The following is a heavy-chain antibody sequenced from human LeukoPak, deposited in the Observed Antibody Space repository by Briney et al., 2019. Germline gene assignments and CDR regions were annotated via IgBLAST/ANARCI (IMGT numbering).Heavy chain of an antibody. D-gene: IGHD3-3*01. CDR1: GYTFTSYG. J-gene: IGHJ6*02. Sequence: GASVKVSCKASGYTFTSYGISWVRQAPGQGLEWMGWISAYNGNTNYAQKLQGRVTMTTDTSTSTAYMELRSLRSDDTAVYYCARGGYYDFWSGTSDYYCYGMDVWGQGTTVTVSS. V-gene: IGHV1-18*01. CDR3: ARGGYYDFWSGTSDYYCYGMDV. CDR2: ISAYNGNT.